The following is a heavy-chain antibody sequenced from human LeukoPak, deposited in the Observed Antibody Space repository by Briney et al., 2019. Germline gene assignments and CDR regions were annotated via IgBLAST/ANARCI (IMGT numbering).Heavy chain of an antibody. Sequence: GASVKVSCKVSGYTLTELSVHWVRQAPGKGLEWMGGFDPEDGETIYAQKFQGRVTMTEDTSTDTAYMELSSLRSEDTAVYYCATVANWNYGTVFDYWGQGTLVTVSS. CDR3: ATVANWNYGTVFDY. D-gene: IGHD1-7*01. CDR1: GYTLTELS. V-gene: IGHV1-24*01. CDR2: FDPEDGET. J-gene: IGHJ4*02.